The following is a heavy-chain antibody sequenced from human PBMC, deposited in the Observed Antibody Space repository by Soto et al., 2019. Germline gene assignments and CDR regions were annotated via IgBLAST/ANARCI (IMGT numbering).Heavy chain of an antibody. D-gene: IGHD3-9*01. CDR1: GFTFNTYP. V-gene: IGHV3-23*01. J-gene: IGHJ6*02. CDR3: AKGILSFHYGMEV. Sequence: EVQLLQSGGGFRPPGGSVRLSCATSGFTFNTYPMTWVRQAPGKGLEWVASISSTAGRTSSYADSVKGRFAIARDFSDNSVYLEMNNLRVDNTAGYFCAKGILSFHYGMEVWGQGTTVTVSS. CDR2: ISSTAGRTS.